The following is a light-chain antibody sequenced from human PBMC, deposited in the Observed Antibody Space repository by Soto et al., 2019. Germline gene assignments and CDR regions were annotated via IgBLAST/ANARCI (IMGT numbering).Light chain of an antibody. CDR3: QSYDNNVSGWV. CDR2: ADY. CDR1: SSNIGTPHD. V-gene: IGLV1-40*01. J-gene: IGLJ2*01. Sequence: QSVLTQPPSVSAAPGQRVTISCTGDSSNIGTPHDVQWYQQLPGTAPKLLIYADYERPSGVPDRFSGSKSGASAALAITGLRADDEADYYCQSYDNNVSGWVFGGGTK.